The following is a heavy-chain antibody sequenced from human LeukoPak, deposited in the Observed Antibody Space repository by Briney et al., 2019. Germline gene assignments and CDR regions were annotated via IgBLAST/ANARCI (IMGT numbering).Heavy chain of an antibody. V-gene: IGHV1-69*13. CDR1: GCTVISYA. D-gene: IGHD2-15*01. Sequence: SVKVSCKASGCTVISYAISWVGQAPGQGREGMGGIIPIFGTANYAQKFQGRVTITADESTSTAYIELSSQRSEDTAVYCCARSQGYCSGGSCYEPHYWRQGTLVSVPS. CDR3: ARSQGYCSGGSCYEPHY. J-gene: IGHJ4*02. CDR2: IIPIFGTA.